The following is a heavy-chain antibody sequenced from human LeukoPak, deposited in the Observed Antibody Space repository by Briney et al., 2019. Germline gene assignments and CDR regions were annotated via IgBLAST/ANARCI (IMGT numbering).Heavy chain of an antibody. CDR2: IWYDGNKK. CDR3: ARDRGYDPHYYFDY. Sequence: GGSLRLSCAATGFTFSSYAMHWVRQAPGKGLEWVALIWYDGNKKYFEDSVKGRFTISRDNSKNTLYLQMNSLRAEDTAVYYCARDRGYDPHYYFDYWGQGTLVTVSS. CDR1: GFTFSSYA. V-gene: IGHV3-33*01. D-gene: IGHD5-12*01. J-gene: IGHJ4*02.